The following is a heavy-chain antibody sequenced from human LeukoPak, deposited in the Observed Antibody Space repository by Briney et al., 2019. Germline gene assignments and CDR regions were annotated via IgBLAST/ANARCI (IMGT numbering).Heavy chain of an antibody. Sequence: GGSLRLSCAASGFTFSSYAMSWVRQAPGKGREWVSAISGSGGSTYYADSVKGRFTISRDNSKNTLYLQMNSLRAEDTAVYYCAKAGDIVVVVAADFDYWGQGTLVTVSS. CDR2: ISGSGGST. D-gene: IGHD2-15*01. CDR3: AKAGDIVVVVAADFDY. CDR1: GFTFSSYA. J-gene: IGHJ4*02. V-gene: IGHV3-23*01.